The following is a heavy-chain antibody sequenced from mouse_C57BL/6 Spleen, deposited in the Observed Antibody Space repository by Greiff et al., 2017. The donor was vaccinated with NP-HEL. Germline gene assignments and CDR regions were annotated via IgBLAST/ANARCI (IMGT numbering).Heavy chain of an antibody. CDR3: ARSASYDGYYIWYFDV. J-gene: IGHJ1*03. CDR1: GYTFTSYW. Sequence: QVQLQQPGTELVKPGASVKLSCKASGYTFTSYWMHWVKQRPGQGLEWIGNINTSNGGTKYNEQLTSKATLTVDKSSSTAYRQLSSLTSEDSAVYYCARSASYDGYYIWYFDVWGTGTTVTVSS. CDR2: INTSNGGT. V-gene: IGHV1-53*01. D-gene: IGHD2-3*01.